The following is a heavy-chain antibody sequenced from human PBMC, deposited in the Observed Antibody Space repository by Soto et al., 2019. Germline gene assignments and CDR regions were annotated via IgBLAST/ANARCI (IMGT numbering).Heavy chain of an antibody. Sequence: ASVKVSYKASGYTFTSYGISRVRQAPGQELEWMGWISAYNGNTNYAQKLQGRVTMTTDTSTSTAYMELRSLRSDDTAVYYCARVRADYGDYGYYYYYYMDVWGKGTTLTVSS. CDR3: ARVRADYGDYGYYYYYYMDV. CDR1: GYTFTSYG. D-gene: IGHD4-17*01. J-gene: IGHJ6*03. V-gene: IGHV1-18*01. CDR2: ISAYNGNT.